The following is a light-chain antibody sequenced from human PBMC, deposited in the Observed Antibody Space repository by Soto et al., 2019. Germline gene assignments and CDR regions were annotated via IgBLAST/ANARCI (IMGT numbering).Light chain of an antibody. Sequence: VLTQSPATLSLSPGERATLSLTASLNVNSYLAWYQQKNGQAPRLLIYRASTRATGISGRFSGSGYGTEFNLTITSLQSEDFAVYYCQQYNEWPITFGQGTRLEIK. CDR1: LNVNSY. J-gene: IGKJ5*01. V-gene: IGKV3-15*01. CDR3: QQYNEWPIT. CDR2: RAS.